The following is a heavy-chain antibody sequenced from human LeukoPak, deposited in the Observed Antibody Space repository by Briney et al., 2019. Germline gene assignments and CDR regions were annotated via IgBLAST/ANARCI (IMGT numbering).Heavy chain of an antibody. J-gene: IGHJ4*02. CDR2: ISYDGSNK. CDR3: ARDLRAAAGTWYYFDY. D-gene: IGHD6-13*01. V-gene: IGHV3-30-3*01. CDR1: GFTFSSYA. Sequence: GGSLRLSCAASGFTFSSYAMHWVRQAPGKGLEWVAVISYDGSNKYYADSVKGRFTISRDNSKNTLYLQMNSLRAEDTAVYYCARDLRAAAGTWYYFDYWGQGTLVTVSS.